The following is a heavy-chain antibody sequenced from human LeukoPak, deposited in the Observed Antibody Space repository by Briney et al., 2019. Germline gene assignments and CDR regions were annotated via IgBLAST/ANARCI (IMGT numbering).Heavy chain of an antibody. D-gene: IGHD3-10*01. Sequence: SETLSLTCTVSGGSISSSTYYWGWIRQPPGKGLEWIGSISYSGSTYCNPSLKNRVTISVDTSKNQFSLKLISVTAADTAVYYCARQPKSCAPGIFITGKACWFDTWGQGTLVTVSP. CDR3: ARQPKSCAPGIFITGKACWFDT. CDR1: GGSISSSTYY. J-gene: IGHJ5*02. V-gene: IGHV4-39*01. CDR2: ISYSGST.